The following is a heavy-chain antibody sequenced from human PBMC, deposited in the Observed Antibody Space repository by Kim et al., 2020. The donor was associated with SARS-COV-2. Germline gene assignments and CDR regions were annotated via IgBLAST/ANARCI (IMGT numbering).Heavy chain of an antibody. V-gene: IGHV5-51*01. CDR1: GYSFTSYW. CDR2: IYPGDSDT. Sequence: GESLKISCKGSGYSFTSYWIGWVRQMPGKGLEWMGIIYPGDSDTRYSPSFQGQVTISADKSISTAYLQWSSLKASDTAMYYCARFIRGPGIVVVPAAMGYAFDIWGQGTMVTVSS. J-gene: IGHJ3*02. D-gene: IGHD2-2*01. CDR3: ARFIRGPGIVVVPAAMGYAFDI.